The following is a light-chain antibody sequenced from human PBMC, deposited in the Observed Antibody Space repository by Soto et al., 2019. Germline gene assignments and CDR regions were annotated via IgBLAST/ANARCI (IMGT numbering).Light chain of an antibody. Sequence: DIQMTQSPSTLSASVGDRVTITCRASQTISSWLAWYQQNPGKAPELLIYDASTLQSGVPSRFSGSGSGTDFTLTISCLQSEDFATYYCQQYYSFPWTFGQGTKVDIK. CDR3: QQYYSFPWT. CDR2: DAS. CDR1: QTISSW. V-gene: IGKV1-5*01. J-gene: IGKJ1*01.